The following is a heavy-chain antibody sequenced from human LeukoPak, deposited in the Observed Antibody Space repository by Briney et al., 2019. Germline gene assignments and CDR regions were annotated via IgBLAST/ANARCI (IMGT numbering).Heavy chain of an antibody. J-gene: IGHJ4*02. CDR3: AKDGLYFDGSTHIYYFDS. CDR1: GFNFGGYA. Sequence: GGSLRLSCAASGFNFGGYAMTWVRQAPGKGLEWVSSITYNGAATYYLDSVKARFTISRDNSRSTLYLQMDSLTAEDTALYYCAKDGLYFDGSTHIYYFDSWGQGTLVAVSS. CDR2: ITYNGAAT. V-gene: IGHV3-23*01. D-gene: IGHD3-9*01.